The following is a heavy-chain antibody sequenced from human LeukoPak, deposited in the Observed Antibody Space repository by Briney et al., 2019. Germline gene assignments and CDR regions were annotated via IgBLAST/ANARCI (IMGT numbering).Heavy chain of an antibody. Sequence: SETLSLTCAVYGGSFSGYYWSWIRQPPGKGLEWIGEINHSGSTNHNPSLKSRVTISVDTSKNQFSLKLSSVTAADTAVYYCARDTPLGYCSSTSCYNYYYYYMDVWGKGTTVTVSS. CDR2: INHSGST. J-gene: IGHJ6*03. CDR3: ARDTPLGYCSSTSCYNYYYYYMDV. CDR1: GGSFSGYY. V-gene: IGHV4-34*01. D-gene: IGHD2-2*02.